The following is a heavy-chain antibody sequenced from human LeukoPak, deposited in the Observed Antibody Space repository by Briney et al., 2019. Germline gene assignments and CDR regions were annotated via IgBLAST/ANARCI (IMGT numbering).Heavy chain of an antibody. CDR3: AKDPLSYYDSSGYPIDDAFDI. CDR2: INHSGST. CDR1: GGSISSSNW. Sequence: KSSETLSLTCAVSGGSISSSNWWSWVRQPPGKGLEWIGEINHSGSTNYNPSLKSRVTISVDTSKNQFSLKLSSVTAEDTAVYYCAKDPLSYYDSSGYPIDDAFDIWGQGTMVTVSS. V-gene: IGHV4-4*02. J-gene: IGHJ3*02. D-gene: IGHD3-22*01.